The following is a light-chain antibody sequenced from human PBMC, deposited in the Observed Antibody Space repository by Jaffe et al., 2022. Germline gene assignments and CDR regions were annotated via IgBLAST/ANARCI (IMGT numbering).Light chain of an antibody. CDR2: WAS. Sequence: DIVMTQSPDSLAVSLGERATINCKSSQSVLYSSNNKNYLAWYQQKPGQPPKLLIYWASTRESGVPDRFSGSGSGTDFTLTISSLQAEDVAVYYCQQYYSRRLTFGQGTKLEIK. CDR3: QQYYSRRLT. J-gene: IGKJ2*01. V-gene: IGKV4-1*01. CDR1: QSVLYSSNNKNY.